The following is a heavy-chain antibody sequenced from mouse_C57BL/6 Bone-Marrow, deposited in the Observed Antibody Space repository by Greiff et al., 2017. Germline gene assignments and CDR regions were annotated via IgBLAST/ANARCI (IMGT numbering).Heavy chain of an antibody. Sequence: VQLQQSGPELVKPGASVKISCKASGYTFTDYYMNWVKQSHGQSLEWIGDINPNNGGTSYNQKFKGKATLTVDKSSSTAYMELRSLTSEDSAVYYCARGEKAYWGQGTLVTVSA. CDR3: ARGEKAY. V-gene: IGHV1-26*01. CDR1: GYTFTDYY. J-gene: IGHJ3*01. CDR2: INPNNGGT.